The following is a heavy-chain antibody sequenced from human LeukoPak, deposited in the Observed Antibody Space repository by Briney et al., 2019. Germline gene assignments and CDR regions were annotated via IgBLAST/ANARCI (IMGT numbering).Heavy chain of an antibody. CDR3: ARAANLNYYDSSGYGAFDI. V-gene: IGHV3-33*01. CDR1: GFTFSSYG. Sequence: GGSLRLSCAASGFTFSSYGMHWVRQAPGKGLEWVAVIWYDGSNKYYADSVKGRFTISRDNSKNTLYLQMNSLRAEDTAVYYCARAANLNYYDSSGYGAFDIWGQGTMVTVSS. CDR2: IWYDGSNK. D-gene: IGHD3-22*01. J-gene: IGHJ3*02.